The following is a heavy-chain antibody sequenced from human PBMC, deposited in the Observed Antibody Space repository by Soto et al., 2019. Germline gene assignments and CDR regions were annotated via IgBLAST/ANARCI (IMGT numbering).Heavy chain of an antibody. CDR1: GGTLSSYA. D-gene: IGHD3-3*01. J-gene: IGHJ4*02. V-gene: IGHV1-69*13. CDR2: ILPLFDTT. Sequence: GTSVKVSCTDSGGTLSSYACSWVRQAPGQGLEWMGGILPLFDTTNYAQEFQGRITVTANESASTAYMELSSLRSEDTAVYYCATARDFLGHFDFWGQGTLVTVSS. CDR3: ATARDFLGHFDF.